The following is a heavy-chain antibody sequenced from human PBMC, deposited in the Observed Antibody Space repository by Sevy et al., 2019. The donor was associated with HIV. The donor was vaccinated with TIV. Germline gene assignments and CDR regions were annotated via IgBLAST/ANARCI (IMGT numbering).Heavy chain of an antibody. CDR1: GFTFSSYG. J-gene: IGHJ6*02. CDR3: ARAGGGYYYGMDV. Sequence: GGSLRLSCAASGFTFSSYGMHWVHQAPGKGLEWVAVIWYDGSNKYYADSVKGRFTISRDNSKNTLYLQMNSLRAEDTAVYYCARAGGGYYYGMDVWGQGTTVTVSS. D-gene: IGHD3-16*01. CDR2: IWYDGSNK. V-gene: IGHV3-33*01.